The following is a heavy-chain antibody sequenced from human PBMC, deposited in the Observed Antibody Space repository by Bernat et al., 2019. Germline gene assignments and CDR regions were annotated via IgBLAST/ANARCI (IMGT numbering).Heavy chain of an antibody. CDR2: ISSSSSYI. J-gene: IGHJ3*02. D-gene: IGHD6-6*01. Sequence: EVQLVESGGGLVKPGGSLRLSCAASGFTFSSYSMNWVRQAPGKGLEWVSSISSSSSYIYYADSVKGRFTISRDNAKNSLYLQMNSLRAEDTAVYYCASRGSSIAARRSAFDIWGQGTMVTVSS. CDR3: ASRGSSIAARRSAFDI. V-gene: IGHV3-21*01. CDR1: GFTFSSYS.